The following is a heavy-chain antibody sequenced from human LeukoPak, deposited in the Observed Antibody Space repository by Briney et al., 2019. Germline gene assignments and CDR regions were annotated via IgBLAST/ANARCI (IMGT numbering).Heavy chain of an antibody. CDR2: IKQDGTEE. D-gene: IGHD2-2*01. Sequence: GGSLRLSCVASGFTFSSSWVSWVRRAPGKGLEWVANIKQDGTEEYYVDSVRGRFSISKDNAKNSLYPQMNSLRAEDTAVYYCARDPCHGALDYWGQGALVTVSS. V-gene: IGHV3-7*03. CDR1: GFTFSSSW. CDR3: ARDPCHGALDY. J-gene: IGHJ4*02.